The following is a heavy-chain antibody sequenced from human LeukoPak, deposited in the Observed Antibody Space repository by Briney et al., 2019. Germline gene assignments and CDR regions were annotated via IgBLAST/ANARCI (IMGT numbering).Heavy chain of an antibody. CDR2: ISYNGINT. CDR1: GFIFNTYT. J-gene: IGHJ4*02. CDR3: ARDLYYDSGLGSY. Sequence: GGSLRLSCAASGFIFNTYTIHWVRQAPGKGLEWVAVISYNGINTYYADSVKGRFTISRDNSKNTLYLQLNSLRAEDTAVYYCARDLYYDSGLGSYWGQGTLVTVSS. V-gene: IGHV3-30-3*01. D-gene: IGHD3-22*01.